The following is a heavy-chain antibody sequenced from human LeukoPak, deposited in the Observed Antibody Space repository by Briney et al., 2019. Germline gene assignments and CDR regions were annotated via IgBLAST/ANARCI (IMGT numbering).Heavy chain of an antibody. CDR1: GGSISSSSYY. J-gene: IGHJ4*02. V-gene: IGHV4-39*01. Sequence: SETLSLTCTVSGGSISSSSYYWGWVRQPPGKELEWIGSIYYTGSTYYNSALNSRLTISVDTSKNQFSLNLASVTATDTAVYYCASHRHNGGHHFWGQGTLVTVSS. D-gene: IGHD3-16*01. CDR2: IYYTGST. CDR3: ASHRHNGGHHF.